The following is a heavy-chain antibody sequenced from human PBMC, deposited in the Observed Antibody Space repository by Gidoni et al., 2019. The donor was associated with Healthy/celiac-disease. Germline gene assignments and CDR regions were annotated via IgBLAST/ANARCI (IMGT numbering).Heavy chain of an antibody. D-gene: IGHD3-10*01. J-gene: IGHJ4*02. Sequence: EVQLLESGGGLVQPGGSLRLSCAASGLTCSSYAMSWVRQAQGKGLEWVSAISGSCGSTYSADSVKGRFTISRDNSKNTLYLQMNSLRAEDTAVYYCAKDRGMVQGGIGYWGQGTLVTVSS. CDR2: ISGSCGST. CDR1: GLTCSSYA. V-gene: IGHV3-23*01. CDR3: AKDRGMVQGGIGY.